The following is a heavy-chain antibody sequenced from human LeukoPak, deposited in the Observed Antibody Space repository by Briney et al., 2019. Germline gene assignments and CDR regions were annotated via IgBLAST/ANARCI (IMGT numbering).Heavy chain of an antibody. D-gene: IGHD3-22*01. CDR1: GGSISSSSYY. CDR3: ATSSYDSSGYYYN. Sequence: ASETLSLTCTVSGGSISSSSYYWGWIRQPPGKGLEWIGSIYYSGSTYYTPSLKSRVTISVDTSKNQFSLKLSSVTAADTVVYYCATSSYDSSGYYYNWGQGTLVTVSS. CDR2: IYYSGST. J-gene: IGHJ4*02. V-gene: IGHV4-39*01.